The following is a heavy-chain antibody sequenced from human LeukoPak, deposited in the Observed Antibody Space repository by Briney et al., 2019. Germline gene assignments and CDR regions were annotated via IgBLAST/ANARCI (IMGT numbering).Heavy chain of an antibody. CDR2: LHPEDREV. CDR3: ATAEQLV. Sequence: GASVKVSCRVSGDTLTEISIHWVLQTPGKGLEWMGGLHPEDREVIYAQKFQGRVTMTEDSSTDTAYMDLRSLRSEDTAVYYCATAEQLVWGQGTLVTVSS. CDR1: GDTLTEIS. D-gene: IGHD6-6*01. J-gene: IGHJ4*02. V-gene: IGHV1-24*01.